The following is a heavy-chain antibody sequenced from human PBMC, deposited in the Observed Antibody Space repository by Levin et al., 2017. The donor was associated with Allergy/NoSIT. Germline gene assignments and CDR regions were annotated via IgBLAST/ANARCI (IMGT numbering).Heavy chain of an antibody. CDR1: GYTFTSYY. D-gene: IGHD3-22*01. CDR2: INPSGGST. CDR3: ARDALLSAGGQMLVVVMDNWFDP. Sequence: GESLKVSCKASGYTFTSYYMHWVRQAPGQGLEWMGIINPSGGSTSYAQKFQGRVTMTRDTSTSTVYMELSSLRSEDTAVYYCARDALLSAGGQMLVVVMDNWFDPWGQGTLVTVSS. J-gene: IGHJ5*02. V-gene: IGHV1-46*01.